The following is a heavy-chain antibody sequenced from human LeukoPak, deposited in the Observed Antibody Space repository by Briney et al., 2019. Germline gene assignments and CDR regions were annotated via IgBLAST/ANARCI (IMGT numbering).Heavy chain of an antibody. V-gene: IGHV5-51*01. Sequence: GESLEISCKASGYTFTTYWIGWVRQMPGKGLEWMGITYPCDSDSRYSPSFQGQVTISADKSTNTAYRQWSSLKASDTAMYYCARHRGFSSGWYPAYWGQGPLVTVS. CDR2: TYPCDSDS. J-gene: IGHJ4*02. CDR1: GYTFTTYW. CDR3: ARHRGFSSGWYPAY. D-gene: IGHD6-19*01.